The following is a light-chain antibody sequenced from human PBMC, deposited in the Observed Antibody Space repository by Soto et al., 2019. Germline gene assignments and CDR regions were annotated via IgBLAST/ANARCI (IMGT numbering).Light chain of an antibody. Sequence: IQMTQSPSSVSASVGDTVTITCRASQLISSWLAWYQQKPGKAPKLLIYAASNLQSGVPSRFSGSESGTDFTLTISSLQPEDFASYYCQQASSFPLTFGGGPKVEI. J-gene: IGKJ4*01. CDR3: QQASSFPLT. CDR2: AAS. CDR1: QLISSW. V-gene: IGKV1-12*01.